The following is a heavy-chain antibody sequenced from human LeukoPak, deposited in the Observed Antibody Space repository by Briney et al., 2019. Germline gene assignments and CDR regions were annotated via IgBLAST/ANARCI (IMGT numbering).Heavy chain of an antibody. CDR3: ARGKKYGLNWFDP. Sequence: SETLSLTCTVSGGSISSYYWSWIRQPPGKGLEWIGYIYYSGSTNYNPSLKSRVTMSVDTSKNQFSLKLSSVTAADTAVYYCARGKKYGLNWFDPWGQGTLVTVSS. D-gene: IGHD2-2*01. V-gene: IGHV4-59*01. CDR1: GGSISSYY. J-gene: IGHJ5*02. CDR2: IYYSGST.